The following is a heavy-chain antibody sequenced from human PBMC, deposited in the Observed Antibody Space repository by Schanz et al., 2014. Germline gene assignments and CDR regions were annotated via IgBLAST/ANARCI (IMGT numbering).Heavy chain of an antibody. V-gene: IGHV4-4*07. J-gene: IGHJ5*02. CDR1: GGSISSFY. CDR3: ARGGYCSRTSCYFKGGWFDP. CDR2: IYTNGST. Sequence: QVPLQESGPGLVKPSETLSLTCTVSGGSISSFYWSWIRQPAGKGLEWIGRIYTNGSTKYNPSLKSRVTIPVDTSKTQFSLKLSSVTAADTAVYYCARGGYCSRTSCYFKGGWFDPWGQGTLVTVSS. D-gene: IGHD2-2*01.